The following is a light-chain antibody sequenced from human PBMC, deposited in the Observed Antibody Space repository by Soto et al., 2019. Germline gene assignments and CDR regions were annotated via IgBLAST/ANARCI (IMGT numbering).Light chain of an antibody. CDR1: QSVSSN. CDR3: QQYDNWPPIT. V-gene: IGKV3-15*01. CDR2: GAY. J-gene: IGKJ5*01. Sequence: EIVMTQSPATLSVSPGERATLSCRASQSVSSNFSWYQQKRGQAPRLLLYGAYTRATGIPATFSGSGCGTEFTLTINSLQSEDFAVYDCQQYDNWPPITFGQGTRLDIK.